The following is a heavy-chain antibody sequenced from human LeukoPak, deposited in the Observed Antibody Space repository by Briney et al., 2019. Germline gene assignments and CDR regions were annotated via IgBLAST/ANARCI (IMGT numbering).Heavy chain of an antibody. CDR3: ARDGSKGRSSSWYEGFDR. Sequence: QTLSLTSAISGDSASTNSAACNWIRQSPSRGLEWLGRTYYRAKWYNDYAASVKSRITINPDTSKNQFCLQLNSLTPEHTAVYYCARDGSKGRSSSWYEGFDRRGEGTLVGVCS. CDR2: TYYRAKWYN. J-gene: IGHJ5*02. V-gene: IGHV6-1*01. D-gene: IGHD6-13*01. CDR1: GDSASTNSAA.